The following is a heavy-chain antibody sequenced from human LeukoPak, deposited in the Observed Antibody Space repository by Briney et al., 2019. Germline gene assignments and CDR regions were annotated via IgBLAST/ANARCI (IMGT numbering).Heavy chain of an antibody. Sequence: PLETLSLTCTVSGASVSSYYWSWIRQPPGKGLEWIGHIYYGGSTNYNPSLKSRVTISVDTSKNQFSLKLNSVTAADTAMYYCARAYRGGSFDYWGQGTLVTVSS. CDR1: GASVSSYY. CDR2: IYYGGST. V-gene: IGHV4-59*02. CDR3: ARAYRGGSFDY. J-gene: IGHJ4*02. D-gene: IGHD2-15*01.